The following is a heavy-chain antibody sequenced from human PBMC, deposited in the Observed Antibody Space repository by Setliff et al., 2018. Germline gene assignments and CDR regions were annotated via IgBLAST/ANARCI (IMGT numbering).Heavy chain of an antibody. V-gene: IGHV1-24*01. D-gene: IGHD2-21*01. CDR1: RYTLTELS. CDR3: ATMHIVVVIAISDHAFDI. J-gene: IGHJ3*02. Sequence: ASVKVSCKVSRYTLTELSMHWVRQAPGKGLEWMGGFDPEDGETIYAQKFQGRVTMTEDTSTDTAYMELSILRSEDTAVYYCATMHIVVVIAISDHAFDIWGQGAMVTVSS. CDR2: FDPEDGET.